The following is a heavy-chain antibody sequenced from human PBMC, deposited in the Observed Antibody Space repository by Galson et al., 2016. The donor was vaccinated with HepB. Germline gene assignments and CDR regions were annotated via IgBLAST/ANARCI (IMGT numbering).Heavy chain of an antibody. D-gene: IGHD3-10*01. J-gene: IGHJ4*01. V-gene: IGHV4-34*01. CDR3: ARDGFPGFGSFFDY. CDR2: VNHRGTT. CDR1: GESLSGYF. Sequence: SETLSLTCTVSGESLSGYFWSWIRQPPGKGLEWIGEVNHRGTTNYDPSLESRVTISADTSKNQFSLNLSSVTAADTAVYFCARDGFPGFGSFFDYWGHGALVTVSS.